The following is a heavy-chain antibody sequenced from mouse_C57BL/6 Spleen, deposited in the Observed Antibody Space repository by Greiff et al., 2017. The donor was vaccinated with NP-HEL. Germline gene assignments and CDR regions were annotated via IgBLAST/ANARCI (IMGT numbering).Heavy chain of an antibody. J-gene: IGHJ2*01. V-gene: IGHV1-26*01. CDR2: ISPNNGGT. Sequence: VQLQQSGAGLVKPGASVKLSCKASGYTFTDYCMHWVRQSHGKGLEWIGYISPNNGGTSYTEKFKGKVTLTVDKSSSTAYMKLRSLTSEDSAVYYRARDVLRYDYWGQGTTVTVSS. D-gene: IGHD1-1*01. CDR3: ARDVLRYDY. CDR1: GYTFTDYC.